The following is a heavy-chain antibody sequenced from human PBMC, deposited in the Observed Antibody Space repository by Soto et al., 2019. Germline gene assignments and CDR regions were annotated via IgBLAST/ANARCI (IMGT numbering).Heavy chain of an antibody. CDR1: GFSLSDADVG. J-gene: IGHJ6*02. CDR2: ILSNDEE. D-gene: IGHD2-15*01. CDR3: ARIRGYCSGGSCYFYYFAMDG. V-gene: IGHV2-26*01. Sequence: SGPTLVNPTETLTLTCTVSGFSLSDADVGVAWIRQPPGKALEWLAHILSNDEEVFSSSLRTRLTISKDTSRSQVVLTMSNMEPVDTATYYCARIRGYCSGGSCYFYYFAMDGWGQGTTVTVSS.